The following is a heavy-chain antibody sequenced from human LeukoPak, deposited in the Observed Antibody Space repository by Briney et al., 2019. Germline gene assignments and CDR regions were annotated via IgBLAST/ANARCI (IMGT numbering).Heavy chain of an antibody. D-gene: IGHD1-26*01. CDR3: AKDHSDSGRAFEY. J-gene: IGHJ4*02. CDR1: GFTFSTYG. Sequence: GGSLRLSCAASGFTFSTYGMHWGRQGPGKGLEWVALMSSDGINTYYADSVKGRFTVSRDSSRDTLYLQMNSVRPDDTAFYYCAKDHSDSGRAFEYWGRGTLVTVSS. V-gene: IGHV3-30*18. CDR2: MSSDGINT.